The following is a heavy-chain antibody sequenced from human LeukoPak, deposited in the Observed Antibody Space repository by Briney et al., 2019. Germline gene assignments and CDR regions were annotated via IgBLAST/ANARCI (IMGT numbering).Heavy chain of an antibody. V-gene: IGHV3-23*01. CDR2: IRSSGGST. Sequence: GESLTLSCAASGFTFSSYSMTWVRQPPGKVLEWVSAIRSSGGSTYYADSVKGRFNISRDSSKNTLYLQMNSLRAEDTAVYYCAKAPPDSYYYYYGMDVWGQGTTVTVSS. CDR1: GFTFSSYS. CDR3: AKAPPDSYYYYYGMDV. J-gene: IGHJ6*02. D-gene: IGHD5-18*01.